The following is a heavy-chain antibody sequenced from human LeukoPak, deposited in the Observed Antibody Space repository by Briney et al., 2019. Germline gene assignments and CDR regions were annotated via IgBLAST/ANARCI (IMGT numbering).Heavy chain of an antibody. V-gene: IGHV3-48*04. J-gene: IGHJ3*02. CDR1: GFTFSSYS. CDR2: ISSSSSTI. D-gene: IGHD1-26*01. Sequence: GGSLRLSCAASGFTFSSYSMNWVRQAPGKGLEWVSYISSSSSTIYYAGSVKGRFTISRDNAKNTLYLQMNSLRAEDTAVYYCASAGELHAFDIWGQGTMVTVSS. CDR3: ASAGELHAFDI.